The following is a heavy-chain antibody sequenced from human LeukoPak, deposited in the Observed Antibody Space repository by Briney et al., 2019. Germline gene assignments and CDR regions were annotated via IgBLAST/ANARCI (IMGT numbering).Heavy chain of an antibody. Sequence: GGSLRLSCAASGFTIRSYWMSWVRQAPGKGLEWVANIKRDGSEIYYVDSVKGRFTISRDNAKNSLYLQVNSLRAEDTAVYYCARDHFYYGSGSYDNWGQGTLVTVSS. CDR1: GFTIRSYW. D-gene: IGHD3-10*01. V-gene: IGHV3-7*03. J-gene: IGHJ4*02. CDR3: ARDHFYYGSGSYDN. CDR2: IKRDGSEI.